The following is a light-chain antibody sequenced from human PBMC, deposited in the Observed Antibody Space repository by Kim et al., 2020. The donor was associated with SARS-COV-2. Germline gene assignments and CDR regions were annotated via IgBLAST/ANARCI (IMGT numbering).Light chain of an antibody. J-gene: IGKJ2*01. CDR3: QQSYSTPLYT. CDR2: AAS. CDR1: QSISSY. Sequence: GAVGDRVTLTCRASQSISSYLNWYQQKPGEAPKLLIYAASSLQSGVPSRFSGSGSGTDFTLTISSLQPEDFATYYCQQSYSTPLYTFGQGTKLEI. V-gene: IGKV1-39*01.